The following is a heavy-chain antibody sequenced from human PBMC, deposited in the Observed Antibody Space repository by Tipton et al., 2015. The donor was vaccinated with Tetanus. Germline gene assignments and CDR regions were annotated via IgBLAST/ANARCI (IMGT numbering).Heavy chain of an antibody. V-gene: IGHV1-69*18. Sequence: QLVQSGAEVKKPGSSVKVSCKASGGGVRKIAGSRLSRAPGQGIEFRGTIIPALSTTTYEQKVRGRITITADGTTSTAYMELSSLTSDDTAVYFWARAHSPLYNCNFGYFDCWGQGTLVSVSS. CDR3: ARAHSPLYNCNFGYFDC. J-gene: IGHJ4*02. CDR1: GGGVRKIA. D-gene: IGHD1-7*01. CDR2: IIPALSTT.